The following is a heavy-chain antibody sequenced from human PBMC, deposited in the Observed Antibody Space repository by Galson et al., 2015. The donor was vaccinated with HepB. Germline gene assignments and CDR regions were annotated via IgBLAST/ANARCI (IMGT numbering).Heavy chain of an antibody. CDR2: ISYDGSNK. CDR1: GFAFSTYA. V-gene: IGHV3-30*18. CDR3: AKDGYQLLNYYYMDV. D-gene: IGHD2-2*01. J-gene: IGHJ6*03. Sequence: LRLSCAASGFAFSTYAMHWVRQAPGEGLEWVAVISYDGSNKYYADSVKGRFTISRDDFKDTLYLQMNSLRAEDTAVYYCAKDGYQLLNYYYMDVWGKGTTVTVSS.